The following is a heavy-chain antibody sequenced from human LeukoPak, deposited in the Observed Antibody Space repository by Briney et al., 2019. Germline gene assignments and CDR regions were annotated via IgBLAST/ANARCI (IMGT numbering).Heavy chain of an antibody. CDR1: GHTFTSYY. D-gene: IGHD6-13*01. CDR3: ASQQQLVPDWFDP. Sequence: ASVKVSCKASGHTFTSYYMHWVRQAPGQGPEWMGIINPSGGSTSYAQKFQGRVTMTRDMSTSTVYMELSSLRSEDTAVYYCASQQQLVPDWFDPWGQGTLVTVSS. V-gene: IGHV1-46*01. J-gene: IGHJ5*02. CDR2: INPSGGST.